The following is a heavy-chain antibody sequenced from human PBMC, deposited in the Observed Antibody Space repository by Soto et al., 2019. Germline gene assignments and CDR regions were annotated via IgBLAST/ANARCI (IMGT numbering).Heavy chain of an antibody. CDR2: IYYSGST. CDR3: AREGGYSSSAKFDY. V-gene: IGHV4-31*03. J-gene: IGHJ4*02. D-gene: IGHD6-6*01. CDR1: GGSISSGGYY. Sequence: SITCTVSGGSISSGGYYWSWIRQHPGKGLEWIGYIYYSGSTYYNPSLKSRVTISVDMSKNQFSLKLSSVTAADTAVYYCAREGGYSSSAKFDYWGQGTLVTVSS.